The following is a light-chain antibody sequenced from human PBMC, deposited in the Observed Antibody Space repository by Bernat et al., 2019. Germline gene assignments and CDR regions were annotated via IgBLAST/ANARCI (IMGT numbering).Light chain of an antibody. J-gene: IGKJ3*01. Sequence: DIVMTQSPLSLPVTPGEPASISCRSSQSFLHSNGYNYLDWYLQKPGQSPQLLIYLGSNRASGVPDRFSGSGSGTDFTLKISRVGAEDVGVYYCMQALHTPLTFGPGTKVDIK. V-gene: IGKV2-28*01. CDR2: LGS. CDR3: MQALHTPLT. CDR1: QSFLHSNGYNY.